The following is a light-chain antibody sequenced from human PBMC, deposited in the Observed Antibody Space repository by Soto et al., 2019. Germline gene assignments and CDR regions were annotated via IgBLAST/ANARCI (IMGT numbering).Light chain of an antibody. CDR1: SSDVGGYNY. J-gene: IGLJ2*01. Sequence: QSVLTQPPSASGSPGQSVNISCTGNSSDVGGYNYVSWYQQHPGQAPKLMIYEVSKLPSGVPDRFSGSKSGNTASLTVSGLQAEDEADYYCSSDAGSSVGIGVGIKLTVL. CDR3: SSDAGSSVG. V-gene: IGLV2-8*01. CDR2: EVS.